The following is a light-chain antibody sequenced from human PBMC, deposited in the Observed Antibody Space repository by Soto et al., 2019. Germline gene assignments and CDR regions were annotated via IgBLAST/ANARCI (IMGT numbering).Light chain of an antibody. V-gene: IGLV2-8*01. CDR1: SSDVGGYNY. CDR3: SSYGGSNTVV. Sequence: QSALTQPPSASGSPGQSVTISCTGSSSDVGGYNYVSWYQQHPGKAPKRMIYEVSKRPSGVPDRLSGSKSGNTASLTVSGLQAEDEAHYYCSSYGGSNTVVFGGGTQLTVL. CDR2: EVS. J-gene: IGLJ2*01.